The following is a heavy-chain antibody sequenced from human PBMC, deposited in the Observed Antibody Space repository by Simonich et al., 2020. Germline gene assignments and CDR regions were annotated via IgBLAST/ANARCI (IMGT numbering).Heavy chain of an antibody. V-gene: IGHV3-30*07. J-gene: IGHJ4*02. CDR2: ISYDGSNK. D-gene: IGHD6-6*01. Sequence: GGGVVQPGRSLRLSCAASGFTFSSYPMHWVHQAPGKGLEWVAVISYDGSNKYYADSVKGRFTISRDNSKNKLYLQMNSLRAEDTAVYYCARDLGSSYYFDYWGQGTLVTVSS. CDR3: ARDLGSSYYFDY. CDR1: GFTFSSYP.